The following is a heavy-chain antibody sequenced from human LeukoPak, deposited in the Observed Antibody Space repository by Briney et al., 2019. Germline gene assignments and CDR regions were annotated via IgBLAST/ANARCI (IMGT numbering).Heavy chain of an antibody. CDR2: ISYDGSNK. V-gene: IGHV3-30*03. CDR1: GFTFSSYS. CDR3: ARDGDGDYGDY. J-gene: IGHJ4*02. D-gene: IGHD2-8*01. Sequence: LPGGSLRLSCAASGFTFSSYSMNWVRQAPGKGLEWVAVISYDGSNKYYADSVKGRFTISRDISKNTLYLQMNSLRADDTAVYYCARDGDGDYGDYWGQGTLVTVSS.